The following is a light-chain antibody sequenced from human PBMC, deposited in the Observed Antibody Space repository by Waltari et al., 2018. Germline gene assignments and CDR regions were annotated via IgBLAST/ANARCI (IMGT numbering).Light chain of an antibody. CDR3: QQYDSYWT. Sequence: DIQMTQSPSPLSASVGDRVTITCRASQSVNSWVAWYQQKPRKAPKLLIFKASNLESGVPSRFSGSGSGTEFTLTISSLQPDDFATYHCQQYDSYWTFGQGTKVEIK. J-gene: IGKJ1*01. CDR2: KAS. CDR1: QSVNSW. V-gene: IGKV1-5*03.